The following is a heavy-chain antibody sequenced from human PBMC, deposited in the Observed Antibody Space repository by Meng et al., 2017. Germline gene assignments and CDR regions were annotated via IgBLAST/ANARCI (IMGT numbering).Heavy chain of an antibody. J-gene: IGHJ6*02. CDR2: INPSGGST. CDR3: ARPNCSSTSCYYYYGMDV. V-gene: IGHV1-46*01. CDR1: GYTFTSYY. D-gene: IGHD2-2*01. Sequence: ASVKVSCKASGYTFTSYYMHWVRQAPGQGLEWMRIINPSGGSTSYAQKFQGRVTMARDTSTSTVYMELSSLRSEDTAVYYCARPNCSSTSCYYYYGMDVWGQGTTVTVSS.